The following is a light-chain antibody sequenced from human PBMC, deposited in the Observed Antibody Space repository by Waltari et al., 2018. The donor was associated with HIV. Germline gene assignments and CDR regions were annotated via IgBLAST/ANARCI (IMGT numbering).Light chain of an antibody. CDR3: AAWDDSLDAWV. CDR1: SSNIGSKS. Sequence: QSVLTQPPSASGTPGKRVTISCSGSSSNIGSKSVNWFQQVPGTAPKRRMYRDNRRPSGVPDRFSGSKSGTSASLAISGLQSEDEADYYCAAWDDSLDAWVFGGGTRRTVL. V-gene: IGLV1-44*01. CDR2: RDN. J-gene: IGLJ3*02.